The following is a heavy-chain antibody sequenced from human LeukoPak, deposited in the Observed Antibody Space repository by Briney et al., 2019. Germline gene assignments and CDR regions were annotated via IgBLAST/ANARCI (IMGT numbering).Heavy chain of an antibody. J-gene: IGHJ4*02. Sequence: GGSLRLSCSASGFMFSGYWMHWVRQAPGKGLVWVSRINSDGSNRYYAGSVEGRFTISRDNAKDTLYLQMNSLRAEDTAVYYCVRFRGCSAANCYPFDYWGQGTLVTVSP. D-gene: IGHD2-15*01. CDR3: VRFRGCSAANCYPFDY. V-gene: IGHV3-74*01. CDR2: INSDGSNR. CDR1: GFMFSGYW.